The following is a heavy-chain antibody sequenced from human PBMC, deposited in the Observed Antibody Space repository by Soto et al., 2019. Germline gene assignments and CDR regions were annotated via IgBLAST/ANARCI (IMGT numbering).Heavy chain of an antibody. D-gene: IGHD6-19*01. V-gene: IGHV4-4*02. CDR1: GGSISSSNW. Sequence: SETLSLTCAVSGGSISSSNWWSWVRRPPGKGLEWIGEIYHSGSTNYNPSLKSRVTISVDKSKNQFSLKLSSVTAADTAVYYCARRLRLAVAGTGFDYWGQGTLVTVSS. CDR2: IYHSGST. CDR3: ARRLRLAVAGTGFDY. J-gene: IGHJ4*02.